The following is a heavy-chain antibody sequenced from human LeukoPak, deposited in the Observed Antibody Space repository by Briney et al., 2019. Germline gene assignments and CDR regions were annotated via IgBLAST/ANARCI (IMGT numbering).Heavy chain of an antibody. Sequence: GGSLRLSCAASGFTFSSYEMNWVRQAPGKGLEWVSYISSSGSTIYYADSVKGRFTISRDNSKNTLYLQMNSLRAEDTAVYYCAKGSSYYYAQPLFDYWGQGTLVTVSS. D-gene: IGHD3-10*01. CDR3: AKGSSYYYAQPLFDY. CDR1: GFTFSSYE. J-gene: IGHJ4*02. CDR2: ISSSGSTI. V-gene: IGHV3-48*03.